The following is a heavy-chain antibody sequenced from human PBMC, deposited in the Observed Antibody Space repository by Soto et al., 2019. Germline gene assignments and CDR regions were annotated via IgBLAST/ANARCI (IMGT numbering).Heavy chain of an antibody. CDR2: ISGSGGST. Sequence: PGGSLRLSCAASGFTFSSYAMSWVRQAPGKGLEWVSAISGSGGSTYYADSVKGRFTISRDNSKNTLYLQMNSLRAEDTAVYYCAKGPTSYYDFWSGYYGAPDWFDPWCPGTFVTVFS. CDR3: AKGPTSYYDFWSGYYGAPDWFDP. V-gene: IGHV3-23*01. J-gene: IGHJ5*02. CDR1: GFTFSSYA. D-gene: IGHD3-3*01.